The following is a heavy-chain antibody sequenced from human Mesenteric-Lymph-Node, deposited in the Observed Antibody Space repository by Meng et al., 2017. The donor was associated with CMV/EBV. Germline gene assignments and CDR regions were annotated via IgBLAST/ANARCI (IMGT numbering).Heavy chain of an antibody. CDR1: GFMFSNFA. CDR2: ISGSGDAT. Sequence: GESLKISCAASGFMFSNFAMNWVRQAPGKGLEWVSTISGSGDATYYADSVKGRFTISRDTSENTLFLQMNSLRAEDTAVYHCARIIAAAGTYFDYWGQGTLVTVSS. V-gene: IGHV3-23*01. J-gene: IGHJ4*02. D-gene: IGHD6-13*01. CDR3: ARIIAAAGTYFDY.